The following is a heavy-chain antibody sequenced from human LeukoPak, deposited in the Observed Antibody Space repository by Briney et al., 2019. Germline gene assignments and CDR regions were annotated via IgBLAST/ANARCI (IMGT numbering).Heavy chain of an antibody. J-gene: IGHJ6*02. CDR2: IIPIFGTA. CDR3: ARGRIVVPVYDYGMDV. V-gene: IGHV1-69*13. Sequence: ASVKVSCTAAGGTVSSYAISWVRQAPGHGLEWLGGIIPIFGTATYAQKFQGRVTITADESTSTAYMELSSLRSEDTAVYYCARGRIVVPVYDYGMDVWGQGTTVTVSS. CDR1: GGTVSSYA. D-gene: IGHD1-26*01.